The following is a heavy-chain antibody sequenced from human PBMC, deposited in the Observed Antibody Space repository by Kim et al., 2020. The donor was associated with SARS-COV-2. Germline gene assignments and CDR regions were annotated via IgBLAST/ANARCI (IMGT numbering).Heavy chain of an antibody. J-gene: IGHJ6*03. CDR3: ARGKQDIVVVVAVYYYYYYMDV. CDR2: INHSGST. D-gene: IGHD2-15*01. Sequence: SETLSLTCAVYGGSFSGYYWSWIRQPPGKGLEWIGEINHSGSTNYNPSLKSRVTISVDTSKNQFSLKLSPVTAADTAVYYCARGKQDIVVVVAVYYYYYYMDVWGKGTTVTVSS. CDR1: GGSFSGYY. V-gene: IGHV4-34*01.